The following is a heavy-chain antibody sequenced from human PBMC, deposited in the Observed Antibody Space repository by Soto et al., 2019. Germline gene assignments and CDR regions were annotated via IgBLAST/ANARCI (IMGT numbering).Heavy chain of an antibody. D-gene: IGHD5-12*01. CDR1: GGTFSSYA. CDR3: ARPRMTRGRGYSGYEHYYYYGMDV. J-gene: IGHJ6*02. V-gene: IGHV1-69*04. CDR2: IIPILGIA. Sequence: ASVKVSCKASGGTFSSYAISWVRQAPGQGLEWMGRIIPILGIANYAQKFQGRVTITADKSTSTAYMELSSLRSEDTAVYYCARPRMTRGRGYSGYEHYYYYGMDVWGQGTTVTVSS.